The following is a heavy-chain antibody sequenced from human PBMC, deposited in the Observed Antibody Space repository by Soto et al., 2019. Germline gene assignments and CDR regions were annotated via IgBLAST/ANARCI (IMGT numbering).Heavy chain of an antibody. D-gene: IGHD2-15*01. CDR1: GFTFSSYG. CDR2: ISNDGSNK. J-gene: IGHJ6*02. CDR3: GKDTLDCSGGDCPLYYYYGMDG. Sequence: QVQLVESGGGVVQPGTSLRLSCAASGFTFSSYGMHWVRQAPGKGLEWLAVISNDGSNKYLADSVKGRLALSRDNSRNTLYLQMNSLRVEDTAVYYCGKDTLDCSGGDCPLYYYYGMDGWGQGTTVTVSS. V-gene: IGHV3-30*18.